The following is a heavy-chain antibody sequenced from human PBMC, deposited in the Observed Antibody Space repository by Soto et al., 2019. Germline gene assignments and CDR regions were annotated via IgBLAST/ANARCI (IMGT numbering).Heavy chain of an antibody. Sequence: PSETLSLTCAVYGGSFSGYYWSWIRQPPGKGLEWIGEINHSGSTNYNPSLKSRVTISVDTSKNQFSLKLSSVTAADTAVYYCASFRYSGSYYRYWGQGTLVTVPS. D-gene: IGHD1-26*01. V-gene: IGHV4-34*01. CDR2: INHSGST. CDR1: GGSFSGYY. J-gene: IGHJ4*02. CDR3: ASFRYSGSYYRY.